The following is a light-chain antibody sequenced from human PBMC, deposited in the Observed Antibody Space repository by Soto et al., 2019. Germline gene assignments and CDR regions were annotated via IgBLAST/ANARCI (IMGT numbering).Light chain of an antibody. Sequence: DIQMTQSPSSLSASVGDRVTITCRASQSISSYLNWYQQKPGKAPKLLIYAASSLQSGVPSRFSGSGSGTDFTLTISSLPPEDFATYYCQQSYSLITFGQGTRLEIK. CDR2: AAS. CDR1: QSISSY. J-gene: IGKJ5*01. CDR3: QQSYSLIT. V-gene: IGKV1-39*01.